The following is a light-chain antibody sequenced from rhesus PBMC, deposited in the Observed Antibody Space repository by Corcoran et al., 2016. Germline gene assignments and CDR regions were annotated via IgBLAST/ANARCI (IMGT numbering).Light chain of an antibody. Sequence: EIVLTQSPATLSLSPGERATLSCRASQSVSSRLAWYQPKPGQATRFLIYYASGRVPGIPDRFSGGGSGTDFTLTISSLEPDDVAVYFCQQESNWSYSFGQGTKVEIK. CDR1: QSVSSR. CDR3: QQESNWSYS. J-gene: IGKJ2*01. V-gene: IGKV3-17*02. CDR2: YAS.